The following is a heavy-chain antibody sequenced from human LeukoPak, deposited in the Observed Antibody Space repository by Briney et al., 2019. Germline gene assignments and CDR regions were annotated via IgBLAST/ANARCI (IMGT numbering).Heavy chain of an antibody. V-gene: IGHV4-61*02. Sequence: PSETLSLTCTVSGGSISSGSYYWSWIRQPAGKGLEWIGRIYTSGSTNYNPSLKSRVTISVDTSKNQFSLKLSSVTAADTAVYYCAREPRRDGYKVLDYWGQGTLVTVSS. CDR1: GGSISSGSYY. CDR3: AREPRRDGYKVLDY. CDR2: IYTSGST. D-gene: IGHD5-24*01. J-gene: IGHJ4*02.